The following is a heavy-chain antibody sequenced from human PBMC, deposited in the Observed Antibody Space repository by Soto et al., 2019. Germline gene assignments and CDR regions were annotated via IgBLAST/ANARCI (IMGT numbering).Heavy chain of an antibody. CDR1: GGSISSYY. Sequence: SETLSLTCTVSGGSISSYYWSWIRQPPGKGLEWIGYIYYSGSTNYNPSLKSRVTISVDTSKNQFSLKLSSVTAADTAVYYCARDQSWFDPWGQGTLVTVSS. J-gene: IGHJ5*02. CDR2: IYYSGST. V-gene: IGHV4-59*01. CDR3: ARDQSWFDP.